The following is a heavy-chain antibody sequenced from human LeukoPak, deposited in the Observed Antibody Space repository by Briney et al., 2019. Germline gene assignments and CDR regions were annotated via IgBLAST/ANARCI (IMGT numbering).Heavy chain of an antibody. CDR1: GYTFTSYY. CDR3: ARALAYYDFWSGYYSDVFDI. D-gene: IGHD3-3*01. CDR2: INAGNGNT. V-gene: IGHV1-3*03. J-gene: IGHJ3*02. Sequence: GASVKVSCKASGYTFTSYYMHWVRQAPGQRLEWMGWINAGNGNTKYSQEFQGRVTITRDTSASTAYMELSSLRSEDMAVYYCARALAYYDFWSGYYSDVFDIWGQGTMVTVSS.